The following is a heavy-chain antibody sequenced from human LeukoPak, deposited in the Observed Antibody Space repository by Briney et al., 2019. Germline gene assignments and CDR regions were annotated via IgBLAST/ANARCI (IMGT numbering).Heavy chain of an antibody. Sequence: GGSLRLSCAASGFTFSSHSMSWVRQAPGKGLEWVSSISGSSSYIYYADSVKGRFSISRDNAKNSLYLQMNSLTAEDTAVYYCERDYDYAFDIWGQGTMVIVSS. J-gene: IGHJ3*02. V-gene: IGHV3-21*01. CDR3: ERDYDYAFDI. CDR2: ISGSSSYI. CDR1: GFTFSSHS. D-gene: IGHD3-16*01.